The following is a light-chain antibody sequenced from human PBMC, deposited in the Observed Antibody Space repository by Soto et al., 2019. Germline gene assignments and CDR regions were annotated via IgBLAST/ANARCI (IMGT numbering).Light chain of an antibody. CDR3: QQYGSSPWT. J-gene: IGKJ1*01. Sequence: DIVLTQSPGTLPLSPGERATLSCRPSQSVSSSYLAWYQQKHGQAPRPLIYGASSRAIGIPDRFSGSGSGTDFTLTISRLEPEDFAVYYCQQYGSSPWTFGQGPKVDI. CDR1: QSVSSSY. V-gene: IGKV3-20*01. CDR2: GAS.